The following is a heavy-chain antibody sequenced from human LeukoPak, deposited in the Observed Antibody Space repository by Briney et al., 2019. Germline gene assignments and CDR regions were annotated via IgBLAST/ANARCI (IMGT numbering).Heavy chain of an antibody. D-gene: IGHD1-26*01. CDR2: IYSGGST. Sequence: GGSLRLSCAASGFXVSSNYINWVRQAPGKGLEWVSVIYSGGSTIYADSVKGRFTISRDSSKNTLYLQMNSLRAEDTAVYYCARDPVGAIGYGMDVWGQGTTVTVSS. V-gene: IGHV3-66*01. CDR3: ARDPVGAIGYGMDV. CDR1: GFXVSSNY. J-gene: IGHJ6*02.